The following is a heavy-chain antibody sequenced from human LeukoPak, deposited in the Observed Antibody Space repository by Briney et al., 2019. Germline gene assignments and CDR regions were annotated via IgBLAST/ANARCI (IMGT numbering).Heavy chain of an antibody. CDR3: AREAGAPYGMDV. CDR2: ISNSGST. CDR1: GGSISSYY. Sequence: SETLSLTCTVSGGSISSYYWSWIRQPPGEGLEWIGYISNSGSTNYNPSLKSRVTISVDTSKNQLSLKLSSVTAADTAVYYCAREAGAPYGMDVWGQGTTVTVSS. D-gene: IGHD3-10*01. J-gene: IGHJ6*02. V-gene: IGHV4-59*01.